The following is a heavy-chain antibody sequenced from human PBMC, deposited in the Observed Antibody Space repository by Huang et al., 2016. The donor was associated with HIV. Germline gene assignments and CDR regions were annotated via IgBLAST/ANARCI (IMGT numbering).Heavy chain of an antibody. CDR3: ARGVYSSGYYPLFDY. V-gene: IGHV1-18*01. D-gene: IGHD3-22*01. CDR1: GYTFSRYG. J-gene: IGHJ4*02. CDR2: ISAYNGNT. Sequence: QVQLLQSGGEVKKPGASVKVSCKASGYTFSRYGVSWVRQDPGQGLAWMGWISAYNGNTQYAQKLQVRATRATDTSTSTAYMELRSLRSDDTAEYYCARGVYSSGYYPLFDYWGQGTLVTVTS.